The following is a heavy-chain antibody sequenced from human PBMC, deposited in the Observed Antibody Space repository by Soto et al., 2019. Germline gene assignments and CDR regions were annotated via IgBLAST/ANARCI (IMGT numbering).Heavy chain of an antibody. J-gene: IGHJ6*02. Sequence: QVQLVQSGAEVKKPGASVKVSCKASGYTFTSYGISWVRQAPGQGLEWMGWISAYNGNTNYAQKLQGRVTMTTDTSRSTAYMELRSLISDDTAVYYCARVKYSPPYYYDYGMDVWGQGTTVTVSS. D-gene: IGHD5-18*01. V-gene: IGHV1-18*01. CDR1: GYTFTSYG. CDR3: ARVKYSPPYYYDYGMDV. CDR2: ISAYNGNT.